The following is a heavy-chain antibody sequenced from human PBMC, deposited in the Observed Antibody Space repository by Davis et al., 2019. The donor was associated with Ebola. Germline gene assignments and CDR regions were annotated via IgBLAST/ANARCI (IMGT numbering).Heavy chain of an antibody. J-gene: IGHJ5*02. CDR1: GGSISSGGYY. V-gene: IGHV4-31*03. Sequence: LRLSCTVSGGSISSGGYYWSWIRQHPGKGLEWIGYIYYSGSTYYNPSLKSRVTISVDTSKNQFSLKLTSVTAADTAVYYCARGYANWFDPWGQGTLVTVSS. CDR2: IYYSGST. D-gene: IGHD2-2*01. CDR3: ARGYANWFDP.